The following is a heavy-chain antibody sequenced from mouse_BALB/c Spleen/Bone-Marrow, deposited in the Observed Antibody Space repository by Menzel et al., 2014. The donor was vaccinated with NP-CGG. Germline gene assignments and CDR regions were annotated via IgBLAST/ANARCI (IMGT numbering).Heavy chain of an antibody. CDR1: GFTFSNYA. J-gene: IGHJ3*01. CDR3: ARPRFAY. Sequence: EVQRVESGGGLVKPGGSLKLSCAASGFTFSNYAMSWVRQTPEKRLEWVATISSGGSYTYYPDSVKGRFTISRDNAKNTLYLQMSSLRSEDTAMYYCARPRFAYWGQGTLVTVSA. CDR2: ISSGGSYT. V-gene: IGHV5-9-3*01.